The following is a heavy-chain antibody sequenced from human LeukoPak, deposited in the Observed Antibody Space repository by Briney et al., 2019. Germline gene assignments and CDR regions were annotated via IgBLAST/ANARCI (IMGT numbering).Heavy chain of an antibody. J-gene: IGHJ4*02. Sequence: ASVKVSCKASGYTFTGYYMHWVRQAPGQGLEWMGWINPNSGGTNYAQKFQGRVTMTRDTSISTAYMELSRLRSDDTAVYYCARGQGAATYSSSWYPTPYYFDYWGQGTLVTVSS. CDR1: GYTFTGYY. CDR2: INPNSGGT. V-gene: IGHV1-2*02. D-gene: IGHD6-13*01. CDR3: ARGQGAATYSSSWYPTPYYFDY.